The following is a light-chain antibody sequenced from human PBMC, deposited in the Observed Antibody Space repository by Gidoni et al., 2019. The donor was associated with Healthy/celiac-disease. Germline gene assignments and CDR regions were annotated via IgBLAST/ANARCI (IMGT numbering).Light chain of an antibody. Sequence: DIQTTQSPSSLSASVGDRVTIPRRASQAISNYLAWYQQKPGKVPKLLIYAASTLQAGVPSRFSVSGSGTDFTLTISSLQPEYVATYYCQKYNSAPLTFGGGTKVDIK. CDR3: QKYNSAPLT. J-gene: IGKJ4*01. CDR1: QAISNY. V-gene: IGKV1-27*01. CDR2: AAS.